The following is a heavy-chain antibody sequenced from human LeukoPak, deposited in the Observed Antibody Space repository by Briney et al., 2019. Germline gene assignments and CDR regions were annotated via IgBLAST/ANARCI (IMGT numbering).Heavy chain of an antibody. CDR2: IDSSGNT. D-gene: IGHD6-13*01. CDR3: ARDPVVASPGPFYYHYMDV. Sequence: GGSLRLSCAASGFAVSSNYMSWVRQPPGKGLEWLSLIDSSGNTFYADSVKGRFTISGDYLKNTLFLQMNSLRAEDTALYYCARDPVVASPGPFYYHYMDVWGKGTTVTVSS. CDR1: GFAVSSNY. V-gene: IGHV3-53*01. J-gene: IGHJ6*03.